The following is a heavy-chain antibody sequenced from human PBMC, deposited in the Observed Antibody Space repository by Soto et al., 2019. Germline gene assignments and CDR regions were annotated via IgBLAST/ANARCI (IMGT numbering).Heavy chain of an antibody. Sequence: GGSLRLSCSASGFSFDAFAMHWVRQVPGKGLEWVSGISWNSVFVNYADSVEGRFTTSRDNAKASVHLQMNNLRPDDAAVYYCVKDNVGIYCSGGSCYFDSWGRGTLVTVSS. CDR3: VKDNVGIYCSGGSCYFDS. CDR1: GFSFDAFA. V-gene: IGHV3-9*01. CDR2: ISWNSVFV. D-gene: IGHD2-15*01. J-gene: IGHJ4*02.